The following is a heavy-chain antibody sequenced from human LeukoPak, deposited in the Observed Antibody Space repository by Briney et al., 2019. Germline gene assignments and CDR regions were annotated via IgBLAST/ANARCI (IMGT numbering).Heavy chain of an antibody. J-gene: IGHJ4*02. V-gene: IGHV3-23*01. D-gene: IGHD3-10*01. Sequence: TGGSLRLSCAASGFTFSSYAMSWVRQAPGKGLEWVSAISGSGGSTYYADSVKGRFTISRDNGKNSLYLQMNSLRDEDTAVYYCVRGDGWFGELLNFDNWGQGTLVTVSS. CDR1: GFTFSSYA. CDR2: ISGSGGST. CDR3: VRGDGWFGELLNFDN.